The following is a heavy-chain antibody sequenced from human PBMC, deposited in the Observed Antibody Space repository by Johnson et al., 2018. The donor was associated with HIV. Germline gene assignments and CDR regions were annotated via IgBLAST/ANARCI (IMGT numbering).Heavy chain of an antibody. CDR3: AKGEAQEGWIQLLSYAFDF. CDR2: ISYDGNNK. CDR1: GLTFSSYG. Sequence: LVESGGGVVQPGRSLRLSCAASGLTFSSYGMHWVRQAPGKGLEWVAVISYDGNNKYYADSVKGRFTISRDNSRNTLYLQMSNLRSEETAVYYCAKGEAQEGWIQLLSYAFDFWGRGAMVTVSS. V-gene: IGHV3-30*18. J-gene: IGHJ3*01. D-gene: IGHD5-18*01.